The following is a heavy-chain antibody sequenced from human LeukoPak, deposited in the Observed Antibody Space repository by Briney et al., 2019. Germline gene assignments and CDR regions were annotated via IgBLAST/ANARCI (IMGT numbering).Heavy chain of an antibody. V-gene: IGHV3-23*01. CDR3: AKEGGNYYDSSGYPLGY. D-gene: IGHD3-22*01. Sequence: GGSLRLSCAASGFTFSSYAMSWVRQAPGKGLEWVSAISGGGGSTYYADSVKGRFTISRDNSKNTLYLQMNSLRAEDTAVYYCAKEGGNYYDSSGYPLGYWGQGTLVTVSS. J-gene: IGHJ4*02. CDR1: GFTFSSYA. CDR2: ISGGGGST.